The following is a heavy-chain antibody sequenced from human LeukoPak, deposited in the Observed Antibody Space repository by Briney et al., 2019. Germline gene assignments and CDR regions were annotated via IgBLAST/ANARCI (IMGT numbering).Heavy chain of an antibody. CDR3: ARIVISSSAGPTDAFDI. J-gene: IGHJ3*02. Sequence: SETLSLTCTVSGGSISSGGYYWSWIRQHPGKGLEWVGYIYYSGSTYYYPSLKSRVTISVDTSKNQFSLKLSSVTAADTAVYYCARIVISSSAGPTDAFDIWGQGTMVTVSS. CDR2: IYYSGST. V-gene: IGHV4-31*03. CDR1: GGSISSGGYY. D-gene: IGHD6-13*01.